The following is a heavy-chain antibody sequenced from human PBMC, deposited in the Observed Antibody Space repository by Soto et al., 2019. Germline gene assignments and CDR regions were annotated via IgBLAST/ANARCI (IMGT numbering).Heavy chain of an antibody. CDR2: IRSKANSYAT. CDR3: TTVERATIRY. D-gene: IGHD5-12*01. V-gene: IGHV3-73*01. J-gene: IGHJ4*02. CDR1: GFTFSGSA. Sequence: EVQLVESGGGLVQPGGSLKLSCAASGFTFSGSAMHWVRQASGKGLEWVGRIRSKANSYATAYAASVKGRFTISRDDSKNTAYLQTISLKTEDTAVYYCTTVERATIRYWGQGTLVTVSS.